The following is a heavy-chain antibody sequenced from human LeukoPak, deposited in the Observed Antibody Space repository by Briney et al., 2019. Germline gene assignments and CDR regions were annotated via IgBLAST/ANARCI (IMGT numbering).Heavy chain of an antibody. V-gene: IGHV3-21*01. D-gene: IGHD3-3*01. Sequence: SGGSLRLSCVASGFDFSGFAMSWVRQVPGKGLEWVSSISSSSSYIYYADSVKGRFTISRDNAKNSLYLQMNSLRAEDAAVYYCARDAKLRFLAPFDYWGQGTLVTVSS. CDR1: GFDFSGFA. CDR3: ARDAKLRFLAPFDY. CDR2: ISSSSSYI. J-gene: IGHJ4*02.